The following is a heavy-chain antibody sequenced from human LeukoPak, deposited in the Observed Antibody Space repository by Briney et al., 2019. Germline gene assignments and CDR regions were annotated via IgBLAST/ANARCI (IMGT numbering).Heavy chain of an antibody. D-gene: IGHD5-18*01. J-gene: IGHJ4*02. CDR3: AKGGLGYSYGLIDY. V-gene: IGHV3-23*01. CDR2: ISGSGGST. Sequence: GGSLRLSCAASGFTFSSYAMSWVRQAPGKGLEWVSGISGSGGSTYYADSVKGRFIISRDNSKNTLYLQMNSLRAEDTAVYYCAKGGLGYSYGLIDYWGQETLVSVSS. CDR1: GFTFSSYA.